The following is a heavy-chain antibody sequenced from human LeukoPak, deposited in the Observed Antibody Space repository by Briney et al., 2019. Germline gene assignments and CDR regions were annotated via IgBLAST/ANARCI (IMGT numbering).Heavy chain of an antibody. Sequence: GGSLRLSCAASGITLGGYWMSWVRQAPGKGLEWVANIKPDGSEETYVDSVKGRFTISRDNAKNSLSLQMNSLRADDTAVYYCVRDRGRASTDYWGQGTLVTVSS. V-gene: IGHV3-7*01. CDR2: IKPDGSEE. J-gene: IGHJ4*02. CDR3: VRDRGRASTDY. D-gene: IGHD1-26*01. CDR1: GITLGGYW.